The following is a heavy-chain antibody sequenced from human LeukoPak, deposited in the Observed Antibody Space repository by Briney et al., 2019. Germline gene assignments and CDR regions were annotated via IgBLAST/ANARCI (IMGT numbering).Heavy chain of an antibody. V-gene: IGHV3-23*01. D-gene: IGHD3-10*01. CDR1: GFTFSSYA. Sequence: PGGSLRLSCAASGFTFSSYAMSWVRQAPGKGLEWVSAISGSGGSTYYADSVKGRFTISRGNSKNTLYLQMNSLRAEDTAVYYCARDRVTMVRGLIGDWSQGTLVTVSS. CDR3: ARDRVTMVRGLIGD. J-gene: IGHJ4*02. CDR2: ISGSGGST.